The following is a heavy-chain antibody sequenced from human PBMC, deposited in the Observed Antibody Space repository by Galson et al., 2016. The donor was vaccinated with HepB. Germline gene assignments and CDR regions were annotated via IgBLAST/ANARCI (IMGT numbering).Heavy chain of an antibody. V-gene: IGHV1-46*01. J-gene: IGHJ4*02. CDR2: VNPGGVTT. CDR1: GYTFTNYY. CDR3: ARDCGNNCYDAWAD. Sequence: SVKVSCKASGYTFTNYYIDWVRQAPGQGLEWMGIVNPGGVTTNYAQKFQGRVTMTRDTSTSTVYMELSSLRSEDTAVYYCARDCGNNCYDAWADWGQGTLVTVSS. D-gene: IGHD1-20*01.